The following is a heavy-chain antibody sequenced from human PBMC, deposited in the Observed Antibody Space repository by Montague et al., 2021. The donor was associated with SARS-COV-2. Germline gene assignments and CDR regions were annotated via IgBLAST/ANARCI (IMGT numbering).Heavy chain of an antibody. D-gene: IGHD6-19*01. CDR3: ARGGGWMGNAFDI. CDR1: GGSISSYY. J-gene: IGHJ3*02. CDR2: IYYSGST. V-gene: IGHV4-59*01. Sequence: SETLSLTCTVSGGSISSYYWCWIRQPPGKGLEWIGYIYYSGSTNYNPSLKSRVTISVDTSKNQFSLKLSSVTAADTAVYYCARGGGWMGNAFDIWGQGTMVTVSS.